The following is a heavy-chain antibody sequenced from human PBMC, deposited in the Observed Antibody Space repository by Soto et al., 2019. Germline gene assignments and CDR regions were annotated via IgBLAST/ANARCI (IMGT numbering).Heavy chain of an antibody. V-gene: IGHV1-18*01. CDR1: GYTFTNFG. Sequence: QVQLVQSGAEVKKPGASVKVSCKASGYTFTNFGISWVRQAPGQGLEWMGWISAYNGNTNYAQNFQGRVTMTTDTTTSKADMELRSLRSADTDVYDWASGGTPIDYWGQGTLVTVSS. CDR2: ISAYNGNT. CDR3: ASGGTPIDY. J-gene: IGHJ4*02. D-gene: IGHD3-16*01.